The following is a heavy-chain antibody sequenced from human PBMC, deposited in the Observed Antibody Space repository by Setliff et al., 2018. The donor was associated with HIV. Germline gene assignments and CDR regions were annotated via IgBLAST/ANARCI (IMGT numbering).Heavy chain of an antibody. D-gene: IGHD3-22*01. Sequence: ASVKVSCKVSGYTLTEFSMHWVRQAPGKGLEWMGGFNPEDVETIYAQRFQGRVTMTRDTSISTAYMELSRLRSDDTAVYYRAREGELHYYDSSGYPPFDYWGQGTLVTVSS. CDR3: AREGELHYYDSSGYPPFDY. CDR1: GYTLTEFS. V-gene: IGHV1-24*01. CDR2: FNPEDVET. J-gene: IGHJ4*02.